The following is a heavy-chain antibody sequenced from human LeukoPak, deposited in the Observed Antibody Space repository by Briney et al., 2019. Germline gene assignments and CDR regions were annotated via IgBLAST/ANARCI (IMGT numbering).Heavy chain of an antibody. J-gene: IGHJ4*02. Sequence: TGGSLRLSCAASGFTFSGSAMHWVRQASGKGLEWVGRIRSKANSYATAYAASVKGRFTISRDDSKNTAYLQMNSLKTEDTAVYYCTSRSQDYCSSTSCYDRSRGQGTLVTVSS. CDR1: GFTFSGSA. CDR2: IRSKANSYAT. CDR3: TSRSQDYCSSTSCYDRS. D-gene: IGHD2-2*01. V-gene: IGHV3-73*01.